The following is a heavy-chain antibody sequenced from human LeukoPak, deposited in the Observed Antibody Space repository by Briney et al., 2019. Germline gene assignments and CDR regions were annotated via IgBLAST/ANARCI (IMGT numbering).Heavy chain of an antibody. CDR1: GYTFSDYY. CDR2: IDPHSGDT. D-gene: IGHD4-11*01. CDR3: ARERFHPSVLQYHNWFDP. V-gene: IGHV1-2*04. J-gene: IGHJ5*02. Sequence: GASVKVSCKASGYTFSDYYIHWVRQAPGQGLEWMGWIDPHSGDTNYAQRFQGWVTMTRDTSISTAYMELSRLKSDDTAVYYCARERFHPSVLQYHNWFDPWGQGTLVTVSS.